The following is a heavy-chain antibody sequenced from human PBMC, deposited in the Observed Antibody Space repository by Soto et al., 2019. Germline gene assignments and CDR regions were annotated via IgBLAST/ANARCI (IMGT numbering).Heavy chain of an antibody. CDR1: GYTFTSYG. Sequence: QVQLVQSGAEVKKPGASVKVYCKASGYTFTSYGISWVRQAPGQGLEWMGWISAYNGNTNYAQKLQGRVTMTTDTFTSTAYMELRRLRSDDTAVYYCARDSEYYYDSSGYFSVGGYGMDVWGQGTTVTVSS. CDR2: ISAYNGNT. CDR3: ARDSEYYYDSSGYFSVGGYGMDV. D-gene: IGHD3-22*01. J-gene: IGHJ6*02. V-gene: IGHV1-18*04.